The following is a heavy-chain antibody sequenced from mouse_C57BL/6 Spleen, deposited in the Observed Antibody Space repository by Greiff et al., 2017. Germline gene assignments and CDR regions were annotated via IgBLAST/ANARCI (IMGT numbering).Heavy chain of an antibody. CDR2: INPSNGGT. CDR3: ARGGFTTGFAY. J-gene: IGHJ3*01. V-gene: IGHV1-53*01. Sequence: QVQLKQSGTELVKPGASVKLSCKASGYTFTSYWMHWVKQRPGQGLEWIGNINPSNGGTNYNEKFKSKATLTVDQSSSTAYMQLSSLTSEDSAVYYCARGGFTTGFAYWGQGTLVTVSA. CDR1: GYTFTSYW. D-gene: IGHD1-1*01.